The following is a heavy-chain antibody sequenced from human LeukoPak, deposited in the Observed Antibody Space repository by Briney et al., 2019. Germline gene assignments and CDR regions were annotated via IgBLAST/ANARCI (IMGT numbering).Heavy chain of an antibody. CDR2: IWYDGSNK. Sequence: GGSLRLSCAASGFTFSSYGMHWVRQAPGKGLEWVAVIWYDGSNKYYADSVKGRFTISRDNSKNTLYLQMNSLRAEDTAVCYCARDRGSGSYPDYWGQGTLVTVSS. V-gene: IGHV3-33*01. J-gene: IGHJ4*02. D-gene: IGHD1-26*01. CDR1: GFTFSSYG. CDR3: ARDRGSGSYPDY.